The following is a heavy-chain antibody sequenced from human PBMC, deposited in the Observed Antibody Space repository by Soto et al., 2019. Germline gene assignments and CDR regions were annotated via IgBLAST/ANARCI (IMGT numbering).Heavy chain of an antibody. D-gene: IGHD3-22*01. V-gene: IGHV1-18*01. CDR1: GYTFTSYG. Sequence: GASVKVSCKASGYTFTSYGISWVRQAPGQGLEWMGWISAYNGNTNYAQKLQGRVTMTTDTSTSTAYMELRSLRSDDTAVYYCARSYYYDSSGYYPRPHFDYWGQGTLVTVPS. J-gene: IGHJ4*02. CDR2: ISAYNGNT. CDR3: ARSYYYDSSGYYPRPHFDY.